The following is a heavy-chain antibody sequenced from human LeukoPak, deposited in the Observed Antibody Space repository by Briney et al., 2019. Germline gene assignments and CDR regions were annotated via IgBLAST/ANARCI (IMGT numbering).Heavy chain of an antibody. D-gene: IGHD2-8*01. CDR1: GYSFPNYW. CDR2: IYPGDSDT. J-gene: IGHJ4*02. CDR3: ARPKLDCSSGSCGYFDY. V-gene: IGHV5-51*01. Sequence: GESLKISCKTSGYSFPNYWIAWVRQMPGKGLEWMGIIYPGDSDTRYSPSFQGQVTISADKSINTAYLQWSSLKASDTAIYYCARPKLDCSSGSCGYFDYWGQGTLVTVSS.